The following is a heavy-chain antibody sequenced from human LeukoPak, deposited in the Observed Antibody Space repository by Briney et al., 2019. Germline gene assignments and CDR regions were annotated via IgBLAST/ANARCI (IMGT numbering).Heavy chain of an antibody. CDR2: IYWDDDK. D-gene: IGHD2-15*01. CDR1: GFSLSTSGVG. V-gene: IGHV2-5*02. Sequence: SGPTLVKPTQTLTLTCTFSGFSLSTSGVGVGWLRQPPGKALEWLARIYWDDDKRYSPSLKSRLTITKDTSKNQVVLTMTNMXXXXTATYYCAHSNRCSGGSCYQDYWGQGTLVTVSS. CDR3: AHSNRCSGGSCYQDY. J-gene: IGHJ4*02.